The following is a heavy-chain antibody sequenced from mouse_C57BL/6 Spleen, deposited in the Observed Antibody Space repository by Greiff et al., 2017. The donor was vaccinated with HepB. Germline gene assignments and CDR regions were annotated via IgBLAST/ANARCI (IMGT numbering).Heavy chain of an antibody. Sequence: VQLQQSGAELVRPGASVTLSCKASGYTFTDYEMHWVKQTPVHGLEWIGAIDPETGGTAYNQKFKGKAILTADKSSSTAYMELRSLTSADSAVYYCTRDKTAQATVYFDYWGQGTTLTVSS. D-gene: IGHD3-2*02. V-gene: IGHV1-15*01. CDR2: IDPETGGT. CDR3: TRDKTAQATVYFDY. J-gene: IGHJ2*01. CDR1: GYTFTDYE.